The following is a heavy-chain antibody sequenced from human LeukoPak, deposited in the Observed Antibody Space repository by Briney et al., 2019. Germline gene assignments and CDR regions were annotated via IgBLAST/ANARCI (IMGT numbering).Heavy chain of an antibody. D-gene: IGHD6-13*01. Sequence: PGGSLRLSCGASGFTFSSYGMHWVRQAPGKGLEWVAVIWYDGSNKYHGDSVKGRFTISRDNSKNTLYLQMNSLRAEDTAVYYCARDKGSSWSDAFDVWGQGTTVTVSS. V-gene: IGHV3-33*01. CDR1: GFTFSSYG. J-gene: IGHJ3*01. CDR2: IWYDGSNK. CDR3: ARDKGSSWSDAFDV.